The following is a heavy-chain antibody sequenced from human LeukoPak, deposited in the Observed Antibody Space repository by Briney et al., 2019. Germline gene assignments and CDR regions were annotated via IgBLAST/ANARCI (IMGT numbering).Heavy chain of an antibody. CDR1: GFTFSSYS. Sequence: GGSLRLSCAASGFTFSSYSMNWVRQAPGRGLAWVSSINNSSSYIYYADSVKGRFTISRDNAKNSLYLQMNSLRAEDTAVYYCARDPRHCSSTSCYPDWGQGTLVTVSS. CDR3: ARDPRHCSSTSCYPD. D-gene: IGHD2-2*01. CDR2: INNSSSYI. V-gene: IGHV3-21*01. J-gene: IGHJ4*02.